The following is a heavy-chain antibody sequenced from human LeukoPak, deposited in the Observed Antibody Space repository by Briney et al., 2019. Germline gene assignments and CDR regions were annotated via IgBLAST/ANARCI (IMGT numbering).Heavy chain of an antibody. CDR3: ARDQPHCSGGSCYPGGAFDI. D-gene: IGHD2-15*01. V-gene: IGHV1-46*01. J-gene: IGHJ3*02. Sequence: ASVKVSGKASGYTFTSYYMHWVRQAPGQGLEWMGIINPSGGSTSYAQKFQGRVTMTRDTSTSTVYMELSSLRSEDTAVYYCARDQPHCSGGSCYPGGAFDIWGQGTMVTVSS. CDR1: GYTFTSYY. CDR2: INPSGGST.